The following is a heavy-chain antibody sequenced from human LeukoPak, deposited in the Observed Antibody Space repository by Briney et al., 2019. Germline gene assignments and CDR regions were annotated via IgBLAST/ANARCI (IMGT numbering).Heavy chain of an antibody. Sequence: GESLRISCKGSGYSFTSYWISWVRQMPGKGLEWMGRIDPSDSYTNYSPSFQGHVTISADKSISTAYLQWSSLKASDTAMYYCARHGSGGYSNPWGFDPWGQGTLVTVSS. J-gene: IGHJ5*02. V-gene: IGHV5-10-1*01. D-gene: IGHD3-10*01. CDR3: ARHGSGGYSNPWGFDP. CDR2: IDPSDSYT. CDR1: GYSFTSYW.